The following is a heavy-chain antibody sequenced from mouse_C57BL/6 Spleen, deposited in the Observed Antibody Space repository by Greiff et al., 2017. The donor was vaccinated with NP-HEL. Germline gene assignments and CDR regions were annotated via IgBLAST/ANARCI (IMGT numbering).Heavy chain of an antibody. D-gene: IGHD1-1*01. CDR2: IYPGDGDT. V-gene: IGHV1-82*01. CDR3: AKYYYGRGDY. Sequence: VQLVESGPELVKPGASVKISCKASGYAFSSSWMNWVKQRPGKGLAWIGRIYPGDGDTNYNWKFKGKATLTADNSSSTAYMQLSSLTSEDSAVYFCAKYYYGRGDYWGQGTSVTVSS. J-gene: IGHJ4*01. CDR1: GYAFSSSW.